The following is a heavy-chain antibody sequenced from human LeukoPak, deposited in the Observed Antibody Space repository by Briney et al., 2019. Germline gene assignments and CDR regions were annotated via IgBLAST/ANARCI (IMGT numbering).Heavy chain of an antibody. CDR2: LWADGNTA. CDR1: GFTFSSNT. D-gene: IGHD6-13*01. Sequence: GGSLRLSCAASGFTFSSNTIHWVRQAPGNGLEWVAVLWADGNTAHYADSVKGRFTISRDSSENTLYLQMNSLRSEDTAVYYCVKESAADATFHFDYWGQGTLVTVSS. CDR3: VKESAADATFHFDY. J-gene: IGHJ4*02. V-gene: IGHV3-33*06.